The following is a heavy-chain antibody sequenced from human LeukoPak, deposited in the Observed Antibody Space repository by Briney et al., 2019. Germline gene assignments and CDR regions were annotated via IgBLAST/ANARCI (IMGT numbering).Heavy chain of an antibody. CDR2: ISYDGSNK. Sequence: GGSLRLSCAASGFTFSSYAMHWVRQAPGKGLEWVAVISYDGSNKYYADSVKGRFTISRDNSKHTLYLQMNSLRAEDTAVYYCARDGALRYFDYWGQGTLVTVSS. CDR3: ARDGALRYFDY. D-gene: IGHD1-26*01. CDR1: GFTFSSYA. V-gene: IGHV3-30*04. J-gene: IGHJ4*02.